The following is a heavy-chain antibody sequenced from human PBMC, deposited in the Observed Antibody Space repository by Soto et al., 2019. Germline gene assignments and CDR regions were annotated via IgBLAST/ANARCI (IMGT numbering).Heavy chain of an antibody. J-gene: IGHJ6*03. CDR3: ARGNCSSTSCYDYYYYYYMDV. CDR2: IYSGGST. Sequence: GGSLRLSCAASGFTVSSNYMSWVRQAPGKGLEWVSVIYSGGSTYYADSVKGRFTISRHNSKNTLYLQMNSLRAEDTAVYYCARGNCSSTSCYDYYYYYYMDVWGKGTTVTVSS. CDR1: GFTVSSNY. D-gene: IGHD2-2*01. V-gene: IGHV3-53*04.